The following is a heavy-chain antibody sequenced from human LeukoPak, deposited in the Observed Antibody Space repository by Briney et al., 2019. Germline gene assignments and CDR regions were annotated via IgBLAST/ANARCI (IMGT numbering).Heavy chain of an antibody. D-gene: IGHD3-16*01. CDR2: IKQDGSEK. CDR1: GFTFSSYG. CDR3: ARAHWAS. Sequence: GGSLRLSCAASGFTFSSYGMSWVRQAPGKGLEWVANIKQDGSEKYYVHSVKGRVTITRDNAKNSLYLEMNSLRAEDTAVYYCARAHWASWGQGTLVTVSS. V-gene: IGHV3-7*01. J-gene: IGHJ5*02.